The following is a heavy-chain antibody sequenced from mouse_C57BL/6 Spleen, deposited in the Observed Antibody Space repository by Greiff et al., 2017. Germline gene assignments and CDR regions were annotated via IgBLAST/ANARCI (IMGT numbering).Heavy chain of an antibody. Sequence: QVQLKQSGPGLVQPSQSLSITCTVSGFSLTSYGVHWVRQSPGKGLEWLGVIWSGGSTDSNAAFISRLSISKDNSKSQVFFKMNSLQADDTAIYYCAKPSRVDGSTFDYWGQGTTLTVSS. D-gene: IGHD1-1*01. CDR3: AKPSRVDGSTFDY. CDR2: IWSGGST. V-gene: IGHV2-2*01. CDR1: GFSLTSYG. J-gene: IGHJ2*01.